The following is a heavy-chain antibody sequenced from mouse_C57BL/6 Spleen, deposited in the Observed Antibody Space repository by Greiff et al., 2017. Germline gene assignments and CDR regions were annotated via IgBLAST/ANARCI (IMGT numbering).Heavy chain of an antibody. V-gene: IGHV1-26*01. CDR3: ARSYYGSSPLYFDV. J-gene: IGHJ1*03. Sequence: EVQLQQSGPELVKPGASVKISCKASGYTFTDYYMNWVKQSHGKSLEWIGDINPNNGGTSYKQKFKGKATLTVDKSSSTAYMELRSLTSEDSAFYYCARSYYGSSPLYFDVWGTGTTVTVSS. CDR1: GYTFTDYY. D-gene: IGHD1-1*01. CDR2: INPNNGGT.